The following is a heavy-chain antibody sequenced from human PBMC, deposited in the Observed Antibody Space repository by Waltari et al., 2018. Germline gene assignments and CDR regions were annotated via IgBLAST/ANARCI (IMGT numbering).Heavy chain of an antibody. CDR2: IYHSGST. CDR1: GYSLSSGYY. J-gene: IGHJ6*03. D-gene: IGHD5-12*01. CDR3: ARDSRYSGYYYYMDV. V-gene: IGHV4-38-2*02. Sequence: QVQLQESGPGLVKPSETLSLTCAVSGYSLSSGYYWGWIRQPPGKGLEWIGSIYHSGSTYYNPSLKSRVTISVDTSKNQFSLKLSSVTAADTAVYYCARDSRYSGYYYYMDVWGKGTTVTVSS.